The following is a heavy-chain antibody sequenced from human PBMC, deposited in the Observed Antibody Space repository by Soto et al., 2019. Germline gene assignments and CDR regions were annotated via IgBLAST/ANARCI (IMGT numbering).Heavy chain of an antibody. V-gene: IGHV1-2*04. CDR3: ARAGDILTGYPEPYYFDY. J-gene: IGHJ4*02. Sequence: ASVKVSCKASGYTFTSYGISWVRQAPGQGLEWMGWINPNSGGTNYAQKFQGWVTMTRDTSISTAYMELSRLRSDDTAVYYCARAGDILTGYPEPYYFDYWGQGTLVTVSS. CDR2: INPNSGGT. CDR1: GYTFTSYG. D-gene: IGHD3-9*01.